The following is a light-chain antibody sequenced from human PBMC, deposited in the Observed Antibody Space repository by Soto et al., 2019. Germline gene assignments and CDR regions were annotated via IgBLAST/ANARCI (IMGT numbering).Light chain of an antibody. Sequence: ILMTQSPAILSVSPGERATLSCRASQSVTSNLAWFQQKPGQAPRLLIYNASNRTTGIPARFSGSGSGTDFTLTISSLEPEDFAVYYCQQDNNWPRALTFGGGTKVDIK. J-gene: IGKJ4*01. CDR2: NAS. CDR3: QQDNNWPRALT. CDR1: QSVTSN. V-gene: IGKV3D-15*01.